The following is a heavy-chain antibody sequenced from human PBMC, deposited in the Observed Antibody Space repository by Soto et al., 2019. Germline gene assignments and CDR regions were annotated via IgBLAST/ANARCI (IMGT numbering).Heavy chain of an antibody. J-gene: IGHJ4*02. CDR3: ARGRLSYDYIWGSYRYQYFDY. D-gene: IGHD3-16*02. CDR1: GGSFSGYY. CDR2: INHSGST. V-gene: IGHV4-34*01. Sequence: SETLSLTCAAYGGSFSGYYWSWIRQPPGKGLEWIGEINHSGSTNYNTSRKSRVTISVDTSKNQFSLKLSSVTAADTDVYYCARGRLSYDYIWGSYRYQYFDYWGQVTLVTVS.